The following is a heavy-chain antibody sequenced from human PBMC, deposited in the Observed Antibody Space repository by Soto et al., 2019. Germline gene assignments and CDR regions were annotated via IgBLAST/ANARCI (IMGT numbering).Heavy chain of an antibody. D-gene: IGHD3-22*01. CDR2: IYHSGST. J-gene: IGHJ6*02. CDR3: ARINGCDCESSVGPFDYSYYGIEV. CDR1: GGSISSYY. Sequence: PSETLSLTCAVSGGSISSYYWSWIRQPPGKGLEWIGHIYHSGSTNYNPSLKSRVTTSVDTSKNQFSLKLSSVTAAEMAVYYCARINGCDCESSVGPFDYSYYGIEVWGQGTTVTVSS. V-gene: IGHV4-59*01.